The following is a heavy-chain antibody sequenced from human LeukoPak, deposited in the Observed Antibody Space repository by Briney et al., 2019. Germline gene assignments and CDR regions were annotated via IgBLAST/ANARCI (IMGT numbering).Heavy chain of an antibody. Sequence: SETLSLTCAVYGGPFSGYYWSWIRQPPGQGLEWIGEIDHSGSTNYNPSLASRVTISEDMSKNQFPLKLSSVTAADTAFYYCARGEGSGSYMSYFDYWGQGALVTVSS. J-gene: IGHJ4*02. D-gene: IGHD3-10*01. V-gene: IGHV4-34*01. CDR1: GGPFSGYY. CDR2: IDHSGST. CDR3: ARGEGSGSYMSYFDY.